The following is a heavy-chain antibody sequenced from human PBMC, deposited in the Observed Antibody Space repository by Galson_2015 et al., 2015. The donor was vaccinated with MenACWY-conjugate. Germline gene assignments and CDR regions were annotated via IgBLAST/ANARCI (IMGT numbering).Heavy chain of an antibody. CDR3: ATVLPYSGSYPFDY. J-gene: IGHJ4*02. D-gene: IGHD1-26*01. V-gene: IGHV1-24*01. CDR1: GYTLTELS. CDR2: FDPEDGET. Sequence: SVKVSCKVSGYTLTELSMHWVRQAPGKGLEWMGGFDPEDGETIYAQKFQGRVTMTEDTSTDTAYMELSSLRSEDTAVYYCATVLPYSGSYPFDYWGQGTLVTVSS.